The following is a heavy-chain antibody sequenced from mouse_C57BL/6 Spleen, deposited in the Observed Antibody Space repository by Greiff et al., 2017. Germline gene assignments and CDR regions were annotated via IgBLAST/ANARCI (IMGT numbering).Heavy chain of an antibody. CDR2: IDPENGDT. J-gene: IGHJ1*03. Sequence: EVKLQESGAELVRPGASVKLSCTASGFNIKDDYMHWVKQRPEQGLEWIGWIDPENGDTEYASKFQGKATRTADTSSNTAYLQLSSLTSEYTAVYYCTSPYYYGSSYWYFDVWGTGTTVTVSS. D-gene: IGHD1-1*01. CDR1: GFNIKDDY. V-gene: IGHV14-4*01. CDR3: TSPYYYGSSYWYFDV.